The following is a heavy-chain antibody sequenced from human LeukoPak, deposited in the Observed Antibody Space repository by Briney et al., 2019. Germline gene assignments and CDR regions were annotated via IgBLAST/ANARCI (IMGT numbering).Heavy chain of an antibody. CDR1: GFTFSSYW. V-gene: IGHV3-7*01. J-gene: IGHJ4*02. D-gene: IGHD6-19*01. CDR2: IKQDGSEK. Sequence: PGGSLRLSCAASGFTFSSYWMSWVRQAPGKGLEWVAYIKQDGSEKYYVDSVKGRFTISRDNAKNSLYLQMNSLRAEDTAVYYCARIKSSGWYKYWGQGTLVTVSS. CDR3: ARIKSSGWYKY.